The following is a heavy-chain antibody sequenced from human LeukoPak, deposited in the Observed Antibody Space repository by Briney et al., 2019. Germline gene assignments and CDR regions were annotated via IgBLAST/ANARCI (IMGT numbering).Heavy chain of an antibody. D-gene: IGHD3-22*01. Sequence: ASVKVSCKPSGYTFTGYYMHWVRQAPGQGLEWMGWISPNSGGTNYAQKFQGRVTMTRDTSISTAYMELSRLRSDDTAVYYCARDNSVDDNAWWFDPWGEGTLVTASS. V-gene: IGHV1-2*02. J-gene: IGHJ5*02. CDR1: GYTFTGYY. CDR2: ISPNSGGT. CDR3: ARDNSVDDNAWWFDP.